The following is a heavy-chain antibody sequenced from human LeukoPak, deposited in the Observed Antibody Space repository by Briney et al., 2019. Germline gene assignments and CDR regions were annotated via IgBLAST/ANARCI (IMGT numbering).Heavy chain of an antibody. J-gene: IGHJ4*02. D-gene: IGHD2-15*01. V-gene: IGHV1-46*01. CDR2: INPSGGST. CDR3: ARFPSSSGGNY. Sequence: GASVKVSCKASGYTFTSYYMHWVRQAPGHELGWMGIINPSGGSTSYAQKFQGRVTMNRDTSASTVYMELSSLRSEDTAVYYCARFPSSSGGNYWGQGTLVTVSS. CDR1: GYTFTSYY.